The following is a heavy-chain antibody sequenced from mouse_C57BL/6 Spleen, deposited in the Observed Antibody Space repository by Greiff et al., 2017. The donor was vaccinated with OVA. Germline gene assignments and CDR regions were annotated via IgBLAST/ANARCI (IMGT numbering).Heavy chain of an antibody. CDR1: GYTFTSYW. J-gene: IGHJ4*01. CDR2: SNPSNGGT. CDR3: ARSQRYYYAMDY. V-gene: IGHV1-53*01. Sequence: VQLQQPGTELVKPGASVKLSCKASGYTFTSYWMHWVKQRPGQGLEWIGNSNPSNGGTNYNEKFKSKATLTVDKSSSTAYMQLSSLTSEDSAVYYCARSQRYYYAMDYWGQGTSVTVSS.